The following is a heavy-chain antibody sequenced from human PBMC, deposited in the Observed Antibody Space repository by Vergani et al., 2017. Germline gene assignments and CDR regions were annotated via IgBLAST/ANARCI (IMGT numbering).Heavy chain of an antibody. D-gene: IGHD4-23*01. V-gene: IGHV3-33*01. CDR3: ARDVDGGQSCYYYYYMDV. J-gene: IGHJ6*03. CDR2: IWYDGSNK. CDR1: GFTFSSYG. Sequence: QVQLVESGGGVVQPGRSLRLSCAASGFTFSSYGMHWVRQAPGKGLEWVAVIWYDGSNKYYADSVKGRFTISRDNSKNTLYLQMNSLRAEDTAVYYCARDVDGGQSCYYYYYMDVWGKGTTVTVSS.